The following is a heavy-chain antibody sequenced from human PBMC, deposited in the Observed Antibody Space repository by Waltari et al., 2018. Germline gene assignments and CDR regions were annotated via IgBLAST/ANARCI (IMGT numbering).Heavy chain of an antibody. CDR1: GGSMRSVY. D-gene: IGHD5-18*01. Sequence: QVQLQESGPGLVKPSETLSLTCSVSGGSMRSVYWSWMRQPPGKGLEWIAYIHDRGTADYHPARMGRGTILIDTSKSQFSRQVTSVTAADTAVYYCARVPQYTYRAFDIWGQGTMVTVSS. J-gene: IGHJ3*02. CDR2: IHDRGTA. V-gene: IGHV4-59*01. CDR3: ARVPQYTYRAFDI.